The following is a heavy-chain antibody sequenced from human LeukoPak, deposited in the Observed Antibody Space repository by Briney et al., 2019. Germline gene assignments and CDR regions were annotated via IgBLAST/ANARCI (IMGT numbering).Heavy chain of an antibody. V-gene: IGHV1-18*01. CDR2: ISAYNGNT. Sequence: ASVKVSCKASGYTFTSYGISWVRQAPGQGLEWMGWISAYNGNTNYAQKLQGRVTMTTDTSTSTAYMELRSLRSDDTAVYYCARDRRLRFLEWQKVDYWGQGTLVTVSS. D-gene: IGHD3-3*01. CDR1: GYTFTSYG. CDR3: ARDRRLRFLEWQKVDY. J-gene: IGHJ4*02.